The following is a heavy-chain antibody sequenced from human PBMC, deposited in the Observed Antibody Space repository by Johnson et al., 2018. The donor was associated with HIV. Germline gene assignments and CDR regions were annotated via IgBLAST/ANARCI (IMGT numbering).Heavy chain of an antibody. V-gene: IGHV3-30*02. CDR3: ATGAFDWLGDAFDI. J-gene: IGHJ3*02. Sequence: QLVESGGGVVQPGGSLRLSCAASGFTFSSYGMHWVRQAPGKGLEWVAFIRYDGSNKYYADSVKGRFTISRDNSKNTLYLQMNSLRAEDTAVYYCATGAFDWLGDAFDIWGQGTMVTVSS. CDR2: IRYDGSNK. D-gene: IGHD3-9*01. CDR1: GFTFSSYG.